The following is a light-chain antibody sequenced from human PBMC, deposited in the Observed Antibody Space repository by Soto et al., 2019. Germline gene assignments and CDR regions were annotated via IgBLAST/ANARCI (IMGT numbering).Light chain of an antibody. CDR2: AAS. CDR3: QQFNSYPRT. J-gene: IGKJ1*01. CDR1: QSMFTD. Sequence: DIQMTQSPSSLSASVGDRVTISWRSSQSMFTDLKWYQQKPGKAPKLLIYAASSLQSGVPSRFSGSGSGTDFTLTISSLQPEDFATYYCQQFNSYPRTFGQGTKVDIK. V-gene: IGKV1-17*01.